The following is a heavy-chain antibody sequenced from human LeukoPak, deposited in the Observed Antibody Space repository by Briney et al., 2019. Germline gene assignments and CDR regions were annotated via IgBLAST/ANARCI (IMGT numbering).Heavy chain of an antibody. CDR2: IYYSGST. Sequence: SETLSLTCTVSGGSISSYYWSWIRQPPGKGLEWIGYIYYSGSTNYNPPLKSRVTISVDTSKNQFSLKLSSVTAADTAVYYCARAHGSGSYGWFDPWGQGTLVTVSS. CDR1: GGSISSYY. D-gene: IGHD3-10*01. CDR3: ARAHGSGSYGWFDP. V-gene: IGHV4-59*01. J-gene: IGHJ5*02.